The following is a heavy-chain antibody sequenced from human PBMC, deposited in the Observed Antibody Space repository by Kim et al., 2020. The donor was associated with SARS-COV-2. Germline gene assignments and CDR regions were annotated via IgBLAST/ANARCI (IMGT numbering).Heavy chain of an antibody. CDR1: GYTFTSYY. Sequence: ASVKVSCKASGYTFTSYYMHWVRQAPGQGLEWMGIINPSGGSTSYAQKFQGRVTMTRDTSTSTVYMELSSLRSEDTAVYYCARDLEAYYYDSSGYYLGYWGQGTLVTVSS. CDR2: INPSGGST. D-gene: IGHD3-22*01. J-gene: IGHJ4*02. V-gene: IGHV1-46*01. CDR3: ARDLEAYYYDSSGYYLGY.